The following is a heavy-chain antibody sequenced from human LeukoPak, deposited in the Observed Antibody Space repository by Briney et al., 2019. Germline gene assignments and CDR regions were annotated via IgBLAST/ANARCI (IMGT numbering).Heavy chain of an antibody. Sequence: GGSLRLSCAASGFTFSSYSMNWVREAPGKGLEWVSSISSSSSYIYYADSVKGRFTISGDNAKNSLYLQMNSLRAEDTAVYYCARDEGSSPEYWGQGTLVTVSS. J-gene: IGHJ4*02. D-gene: IGHD6-13*01. CDR3: ARDEGSSPEY. V-gene: IGHV3-21*01. CDR1: GFTFSSYS. CDR2: ISSSSSYI.